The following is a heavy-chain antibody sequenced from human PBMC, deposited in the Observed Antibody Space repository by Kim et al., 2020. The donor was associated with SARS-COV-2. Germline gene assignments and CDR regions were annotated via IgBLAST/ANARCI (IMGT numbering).Heavy chain of an antibody. CDR2: INPNSGGT. V-gene: IGHV1-2*02. CDR1: GYTFTGYY. D-gene: IGHD3-3*01. J-gene: IGHJ6*02. Sequence: ASVKVSCKASGYTFTGYYMHWVRQAPGQGLEWMGWINPNSGGTNYAQKFQGRVTMTRDTSISTAYMELSRLRSDDTAVYYCAREFFRRNRITIFGVAKPLGGMDVWGQGTTVTVSS. CDR3: AREFFRRNRITIFGVAKPLGGMDV.